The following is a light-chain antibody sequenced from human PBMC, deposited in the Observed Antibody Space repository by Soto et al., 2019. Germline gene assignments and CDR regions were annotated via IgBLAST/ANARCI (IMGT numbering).Light chain of an antibody. CDR2: GAS. Sequence: EIVMTQSPATLSVSPGERATLSCRASQSVSSNFAWYHQKPGQSPRLLVYGASTRATGIPASFSGSGSGTEFTLTISSLQSEDFAVYYCQQYNNWWTFGHGTKVEL. J-gene: IGKJ1*01. CDR3: QQYNNWWT. V-gene: IGKV3-15*01. CDR1: QSVSSN.